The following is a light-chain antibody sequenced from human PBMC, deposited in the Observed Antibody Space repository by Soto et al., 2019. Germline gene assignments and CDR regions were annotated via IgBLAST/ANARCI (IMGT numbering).Light chain of an antibody. CDR3: QQYNKWPPLT. J-gene: IGKJ4*01. CDR2: AAS. V-gene: IGKV3-15*01. CDR1: QSLNTN. Sequence: IALTQSPATLSVSPGERVTLSCRASQSLNTNVAWYQQRPGQAPRLLIHAASTRATGIPARFSGSGSGTEFTLTISSLQSEDAAIYFCQQYNKWPPLTFGGGTKVEIK.